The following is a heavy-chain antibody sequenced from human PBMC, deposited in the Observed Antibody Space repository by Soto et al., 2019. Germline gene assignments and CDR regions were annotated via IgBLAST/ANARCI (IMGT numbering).Heavy chain of an antibody. D-gene: IGHD5-12*01. V-gene: IGHV3-64D*06. CDR3: VKSRGGNNFDFFD. CDR2: VRGNGDPP. CDR1: GFTFSSCA. Sequence: GGSLRLSCSASGFTFSSCAMHWVRQAPGKGLEYVSGVRGNGDPPFYADSVKGRFTISRDNSKNTLYLQMSSLSADVTAVYYCVKSRGGNNFDFFDWGQGALVTVSS. J-gene: IGHJ4*02.